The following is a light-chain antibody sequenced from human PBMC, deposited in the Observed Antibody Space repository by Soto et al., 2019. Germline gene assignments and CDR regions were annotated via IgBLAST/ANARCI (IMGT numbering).Light chain of an antibody. V-gene: IGKV3-20*01. CDR2: GAS. Sequence: EIVFTQSPGALSLSPGETATLSCRASQSVSTDFLAWYQQKPGQAPRLLIYGASSTAIGFPDRFSGRGSGTDFILTIRRXEPEDSAVYYCQQYGSSPLTFGGGTKVDIK. CDR1: QSVSTDF. CDR3: QQYGSSPLT. J-gene: IGKJ4*01.